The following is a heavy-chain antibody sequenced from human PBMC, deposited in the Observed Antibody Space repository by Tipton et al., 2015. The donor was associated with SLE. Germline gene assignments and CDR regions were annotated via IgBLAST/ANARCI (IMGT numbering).Heavy chain of an antibody. J-gene: IGHJ4*02. V-gene: IGHV4-39*07. CDR2: IYYSGST. CDR3: AREGRQQQLVRAHFDY. Sequence: TLSLTCTVSGGSISSYYWSWIRQPPGKGLEWIGIIYYSGSTYYNPSLKSRVTISVDTSKNQFSLKLSSVTAADTAVYYCAREGRQQQLVRAHFDYWGQGTLVTVSS. CDR1: GGSISSYY. D-gene: IGHD6-13*01.